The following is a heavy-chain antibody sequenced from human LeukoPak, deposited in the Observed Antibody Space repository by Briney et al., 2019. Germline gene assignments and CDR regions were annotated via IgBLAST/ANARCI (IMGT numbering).Heavy chain of an antibody. CDR1: GGSISSYY. J-gene: IGHJ5*02. V-gene: IGHV4-59*08. CDR2: IYYSGST. D-gene: IGHD3-10*01. CDR3: ARQQVRGELSPYNWFDP. Sequence: SETLSLTCAVSGGSISSYYWSWIRQPPGRGLEWIGYIYYSGSTNYNPSLKSRVTISVDTSKNQFSLKLSSVTAADTAVYYCARQQVRGELSPYNWFDPWGQGTLVTVSS.